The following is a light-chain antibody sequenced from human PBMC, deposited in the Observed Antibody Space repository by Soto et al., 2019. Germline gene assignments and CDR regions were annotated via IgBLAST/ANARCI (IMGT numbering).Light chain of an antibody. CDR1: SGSVSTSNY. CDR3: VLYMGRGISV. V-gene: IGLV8-61*01. CDR2: STN. J-gene: IGLJ3*02. Sequence: QAVVTQEPSFSVSPGGTVTLTCGLSSGSVSTSNYPSWYQQTPGQAPRTLIYSTNTRSSGVPDRFSGSILGNKAALTITGGQADDESDYFCVLYMGRGISVFGGGTKVTVL.